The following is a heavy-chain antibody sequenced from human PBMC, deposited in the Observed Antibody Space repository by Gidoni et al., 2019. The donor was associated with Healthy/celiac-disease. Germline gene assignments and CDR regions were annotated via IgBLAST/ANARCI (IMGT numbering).Heavy chain of an antibody. V-gene: IGHV3-23*01. CDR1: GFTFSSYA. D-gene: IGHD5-18*01. CDR2: ISGSGGST. CDR3: SGGYSYGNRYYFDY. J-gene: IGHJ4*02. Sequence: EVQLLESGGGLVQPGGSLRLSCAASGFTFSSYAMSWVRQAPGKGLEWVSAISGSGGSTYYADSVKGRFTISRDNSKNTLYLQMNSLRAEDTAVYYCSGGYSYGNRYYFDYWGQGTLVTVSS.